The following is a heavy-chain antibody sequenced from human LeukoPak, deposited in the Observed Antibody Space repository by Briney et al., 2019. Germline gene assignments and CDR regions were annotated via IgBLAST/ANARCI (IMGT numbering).Heavy chain of an antibody. CDR3: ARGQFGYGMDV. CDR2: ISYDGSNK. CDR1: GFTFSSYA. Sequence: GGSLRLSCAASGFTFSSYAMHWVRQAPGKGLEWVAVISYDGSNKYYADSVKGRFTISRDNSKNTLYLQMNSLRAEDTAVYYCARGQFGYGMDVWDQGTTVTVSS. D-gene: IGHD3-10*01. J-gene: IGHJ6*02. V-gene: IGHV3-30-3*01.